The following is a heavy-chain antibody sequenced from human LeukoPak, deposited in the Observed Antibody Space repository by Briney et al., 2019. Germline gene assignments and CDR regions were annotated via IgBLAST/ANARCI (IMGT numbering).Heavy chain of an antibody. Sequence: GESLKISCKGSGYSFTSYWIGWVRQMPGKGLEWMGSIYPGDSDTRYSPSFQGQVTISADKSISTAYLQWSSLKASDTAMYYCATLGYRSSTSCYGDYYGMDVWGQGTTVTVSS. CDR2: IYPGDSDT. CDR1: GYSFTSYW. CDR3: ATLGYRSSTSCYGDYYGMDV. D-gene: IGHD2-2*01. V-gene: IGHV5-51*01. J-gene: IGHJ6*02.